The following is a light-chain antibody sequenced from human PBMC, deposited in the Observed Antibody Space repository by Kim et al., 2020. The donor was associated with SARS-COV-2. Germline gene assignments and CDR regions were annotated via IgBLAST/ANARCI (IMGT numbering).Light chain of an antibody. V-gene: IGKV3-20*01. CDR1: QSVRSNY. CDR3: QQYGTSPSYT. CDR2: GTS. J-gene: IGKJ2*01. Sequence: EILLTQSPGTLSLSPGERATLSCRASQSVRSNYLAWYQQKPGQAPRLRIYGTSSRATGIPDRFSGSGSGTDFTLTISRLEPEDFAVYYCQQYGTSPSYTFGQGTKLEI.